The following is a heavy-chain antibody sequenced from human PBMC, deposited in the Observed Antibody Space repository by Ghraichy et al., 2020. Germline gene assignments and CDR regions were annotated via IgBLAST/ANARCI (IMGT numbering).Heavy chain of an antibody. CDR1: GFTVSSNY. Sequence: GGSLRLSCAASGFTVSSNYMSWVRQAPGKGLEWVSVIYSGGSTYYADSMKGRFTISRDNSKNTLYLQMNSLRAEDTAVYYCARHSVLRYFDWLTGMDVWGQGTTVTVSS. CDR2: IYSGGST. CDR3: ARHSVLRYFDWLTGMDV. V-gene: IGHV3-53*01. D-gene: IGHD3-9*01. J-gene: IGHJ6*02.